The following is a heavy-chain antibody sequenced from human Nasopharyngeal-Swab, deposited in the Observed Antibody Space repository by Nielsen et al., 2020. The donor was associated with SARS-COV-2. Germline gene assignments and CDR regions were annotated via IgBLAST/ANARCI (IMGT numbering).Heavy chain of an antibody. Sequence: GESLTISCAASGFIFSASAIHWVRQASGKGLEWVGRIGDKDHNYATTYGASVQGRFTISRDDSKSTAFLQMDSLKTEDTALYYCTTDFYFDYWGQGTLVTVSS. CDR1: GFIFSASA. J-gene: IGHJ4*02. CDR2: IGDKDHNYAT. V-gene: IGHV3-73*01. CDR3: TTDFYFDY.